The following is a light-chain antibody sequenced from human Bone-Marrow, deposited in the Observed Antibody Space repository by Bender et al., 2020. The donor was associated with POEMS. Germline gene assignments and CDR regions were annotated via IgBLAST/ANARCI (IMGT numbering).Light chain of an antibody. Sequence: SFELTQPPSVSVSPGQTARITCSGDELPRQFTYWFQQKPGQAPVLVMYKDVEWPSGIPERFAASSSGTTVTLTISGVKAEDEADYYCQSAASSSSPWVFGGGTKLTVL. V-gene: IGLV3-25*03. CDR3: QSAASSSSPWV. CDR2: KDV. CDR1: ELPRQF. J-gene: IGLJ3*02.